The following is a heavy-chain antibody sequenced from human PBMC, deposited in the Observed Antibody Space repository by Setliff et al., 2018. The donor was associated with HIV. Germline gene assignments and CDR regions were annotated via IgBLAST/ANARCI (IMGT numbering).Heavy chain of an antibody. V-gene: IGHV3-21*01. J-gene: IGHJ4*02. D-gene: IGHD6-13*01. CDR3: ARDLSPGITAPLDY. Sequence: GGSLRLSCVASGFTFSSYCMDWFRQAPGKGLEWISSISGSSAYIYYADSVKGRFTISRGNAKNSLYLQMNSLRAEDTAVYYCARDLSPGITAPLDYWGQGTLVTVSS. CDR1: GFTFSSYC. CDR2: ISGSSAYI.